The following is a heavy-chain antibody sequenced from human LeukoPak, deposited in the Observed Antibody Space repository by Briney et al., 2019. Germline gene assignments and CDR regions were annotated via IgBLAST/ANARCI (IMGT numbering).Heavy chain of an antibody. CDR2: IYYSGST. Sequence: SETLSLTCDVSGGFISSGTHYWTWIRQPVGKGLEWIGYIYYSGSTNYNPSLKSRVTISVDRSKNQFSLKLSSVTAADTAVYYCASILERLEYMDVWGKGTTVTVSS. D-gene: IGHD1-1*01. V-gene: IGHV4-61*10. CDR1: GGFISSGTHY. CDR3: ASILERLEYMDV. J-gene: IGHJ6*03.